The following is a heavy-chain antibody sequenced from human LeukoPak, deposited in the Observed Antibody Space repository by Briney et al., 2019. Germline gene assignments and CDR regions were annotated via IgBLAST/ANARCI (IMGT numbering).Heavy chain of an antibody. Sequence: SETLSLTCAVSGXSFSGYYGSWIRQPPGKGLEWIGEINHSGSTNYNPSLKSRVTISVDKSKNQFSLRLSSVTPADTAVYYCARDRGEGIVGTFDYWGQGTLVTVSS. D-gene: IGHD1-26*01. CDR2: INHSGST. CDR3: ARDRGEGIVGTFDY. CDR1: GXSFSGYY. V-gene: IGHV4-34*01. J-gene: IGHJ4*02.